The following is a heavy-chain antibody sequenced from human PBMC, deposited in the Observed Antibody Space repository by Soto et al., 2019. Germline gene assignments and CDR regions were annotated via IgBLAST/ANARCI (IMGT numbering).Heavy chain of an antibody. CDR1: GYTFTSYA. CDR2: INAGNGNT. J-gene: IGHJ6*02. CDR3: ARTGYSSSWALYYYGMDV. V-gene: IGHV1-3*01. D-gene: IGHD6-13*01. Sequence: QVQLVQSGAEVKKPGASVKVSCKASGYTFTSYAMHWVRQAPGQRLEWMGWINAGNGNTKYSQKFQGRVTITRDTSASTAYMGLSSLRSEDTAVYYCARTGYSSSWALYYYGMDVWGQGTTVTVSS.